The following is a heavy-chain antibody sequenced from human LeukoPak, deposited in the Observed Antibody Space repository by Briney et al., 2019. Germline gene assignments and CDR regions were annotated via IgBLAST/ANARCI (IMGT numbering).Heavy chain of an antibody. CDR1: GGSISSYY. J-gene: IGHJ5*02. Sequence: PSETLSLTCTVSGGSISSYYWSWIRQPPGKGLEWIGYIYTSGSTNYNPSLKSRVTISVDTSKNQFSLKLSPVTAADTAVYYCARHHYYDSSGPFDPWGQGTLVTVSS. V-gene: IGHV4-4*09. CDR2: IYTSGST. D-gene: IGHD3-22*01. CDR3: ARHHYYDSSGPFDP.